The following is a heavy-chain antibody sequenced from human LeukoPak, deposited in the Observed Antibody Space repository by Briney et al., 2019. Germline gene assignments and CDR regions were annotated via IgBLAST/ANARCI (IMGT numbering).Heavy chain of an antibody. CDR1: GYTFTSYY. D-gene: IGHD6-19*01. J-gene: IGHJ1*01. CDR3: AKDNGYSSAWPEYFHH. Sequence: ASVKVSCKASGYTFTSYYMHWVRQAPGQGLEWMGIINPSGGSTSYAQKFQGRVTMTRDTSTSTVYMELSSLRSEDNAVYYCAKDNGYSSAWPEYFHHWGQGTLVTVSS. V-gene: IGHV1-46*01. CDR2: INPSGGST.